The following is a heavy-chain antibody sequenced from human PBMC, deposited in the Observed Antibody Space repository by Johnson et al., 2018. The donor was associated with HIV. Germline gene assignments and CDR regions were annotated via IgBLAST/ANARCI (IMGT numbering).Heavy chain of an antibody. CDR2: INWDGDRT. Sequence: VQLVESGGGVLRPGASLRLSCEGFGFIFDDYGMSWVRQVPGKGLEWVSGINWDGDRTGYGVSVKGRFTISRDNAKNSLYLQMNSLRVEDTAVYYCARGRGALEIWGQGTTVTVSS. CDR3: ARGRGALEI. V-gene: IGHV3-20*04. D-gene: IGHD3-16*01. J-gene: IGHJ3*02. CDR1: GFIFDDYG.